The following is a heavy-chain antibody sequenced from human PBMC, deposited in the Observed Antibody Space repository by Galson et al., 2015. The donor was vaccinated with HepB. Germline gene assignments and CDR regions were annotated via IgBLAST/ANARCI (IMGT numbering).Heavy chain of an antibody. CDR1: GYTFTSYA. CDR2: INAGNGNT. J-gene: IGHJ3*02. CDR3: AKSPSIAVAVDAFDI. Sequence: SVKVSCKASGYTFTSYAMHWVRQAPGQRLEWMGWINAGNGNTKYSQKFQGRVTITRDTSASTAYMELSSLRSEDTAVYYCAKSPSIAVAVDAFDIWGQGTMVTVSS. V-gene: IGHV1-3*01. D-gene: IGHD6-19*01.